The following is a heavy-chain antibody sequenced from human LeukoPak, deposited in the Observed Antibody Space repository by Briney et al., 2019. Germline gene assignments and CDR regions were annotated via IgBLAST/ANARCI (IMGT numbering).Heavy chain of an antibody. CDR1: GGTFISYA. CDR2: TIPIFGTA. Sequence: SVKVSCKASGGTFISYAISWVRQAPGQGLEWMGGTIPIFGTANYAQKFQGRVTITTDESTSTAYMELSSLRSEDTAVYYCARVDSWDNWFDPWGQGTLVTVSS. D-gene: IGHD6-13*01. CDR3: ARVDSWDNWFDP. V-gene: IGHV1-69*05. J-gene: IGHJ5*02.